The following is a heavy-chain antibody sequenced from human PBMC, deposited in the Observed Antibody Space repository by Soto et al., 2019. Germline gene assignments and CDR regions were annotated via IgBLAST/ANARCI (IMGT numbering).Heavy chain of an antibody. CDR3: ARDPERYYDSSGYYWPYYFDY. CDR2: IIPIFGTA. J-gene: IGHJ4*02. D-gene: IGHD3-22*01. CDR1: GGTFSSYA. Sequence: SVKVSCKASGGTFSSYAISWVRQAPGQGLEWMGGIIPIFGTANYAQKFQGRVTITADESTSTAYMELSSLRSEDTAVYYCARDPERYYDSSGYYWPYYFDYWGQGTLVTVSS. V-gene: IGHV1-69*13.